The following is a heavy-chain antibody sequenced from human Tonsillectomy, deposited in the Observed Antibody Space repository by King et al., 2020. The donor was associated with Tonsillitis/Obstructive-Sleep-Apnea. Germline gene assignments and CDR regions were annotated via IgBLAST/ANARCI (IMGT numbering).Heavy chain of an antibody. Sequence: VQLQQWGAGLLKPSETLSLTCAVYGGSFSGYYWSWIRQPPGKGLEWIGEINHSGSTNYNPSLKSRVTISVDTSKNQFSLKLSSVTAADTAVYYCARVNGKDTIFPAPPPDYYYYMDVWGKGTTVTVSS. CDR3: ARVNGKDTIFPAPPPDYYYYMDV. J-gene: IGHJ6*03. CDR2: INHSGST. CDR1: GGSFSGYY. V-gene: IGHV4-34*01. D-gene: IGHD3-3*01.